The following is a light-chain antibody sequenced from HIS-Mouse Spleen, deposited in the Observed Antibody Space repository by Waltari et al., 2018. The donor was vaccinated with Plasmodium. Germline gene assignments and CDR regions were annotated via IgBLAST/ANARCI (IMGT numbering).Light chain of an antibody. V-gene: IGLV2-23*03. J-gene: IGLJ2*01. CDR1: SRDVGSYTL. CDR3: CSYAGSSTFVV. CDR2: EGS. Sequence: QSALTQPASVSGSPGQSITIPCTGTSRDVGSYTLVSWYQQHPGKAPKRMIYEGSKRPSGVSNRFSGSKSGNTASLTISGLQAEDEADYYCCSYAGSSTFVVFGGGTKLTVL.